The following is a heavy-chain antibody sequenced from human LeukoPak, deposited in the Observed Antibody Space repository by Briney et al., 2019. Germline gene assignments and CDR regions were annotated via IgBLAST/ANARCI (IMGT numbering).Heavy chain of an antibody. V-gene: IGHV6-1*01. CDR3: ARRLTQYDCFDP. CDR2: TYYRSTWYN. J-gene: IGHJ5*02. Sequence: SQTLSLTCAISGDSVSSNSVTWNWIRQSPSKGLEWLGRTYYRSTWYNDYAVSVRGRITVNPDTSKNQFSLHLNSVTPEDTAVYYCARRLTQYDCFDPWGQGILVTVSS. D-gene: IGHD2-2*01. CDR1: GDSVSSNSVT.